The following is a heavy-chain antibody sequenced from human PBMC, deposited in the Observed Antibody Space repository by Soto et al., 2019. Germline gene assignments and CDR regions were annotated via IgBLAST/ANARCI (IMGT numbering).Heavy chain of an antibody. D-gene: IGHD6-25*01. CDR2: ITPLFGTP. Sequence: GASVKVSCKASGGTFNKYAIDWVRQAPGQGLEWMGGITPLFGTPNYAQRFQGRVTISADEVTSTAYMALRSLRSDDTGVYYCARQFDYDTSGYYYAYWGQGTLVTVSS. CDR3: ARQFDYDTSGYYYAY. J-gene: IGHJ4*02. V-gene: IGHV1-69*13. CDR1: GGTFNKYA.